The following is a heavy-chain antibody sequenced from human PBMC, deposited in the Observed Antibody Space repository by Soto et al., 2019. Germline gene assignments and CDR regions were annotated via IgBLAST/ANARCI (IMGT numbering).Heavy chain of an antibody. CDR1: GYTFTSYA. CDR3: ARSRLFIGGFGELFLDY. V-gene: IGHV1-3*05. Sequence: QVQLVQSGAEEKKPGASVKVSCKASGYTFTSYAMHWVRQAPGQRLEWMGWINAGNGNTKYSQKFQGRVTITRDTSASTAYMELSSLRSEDTAVYYCARSRLFIGGFGELFLDYWGQGTLVTVSS. CDR2: INAGNGNT. D-gene: IGHD3-10*01. J-gene: IGHJ4*02.